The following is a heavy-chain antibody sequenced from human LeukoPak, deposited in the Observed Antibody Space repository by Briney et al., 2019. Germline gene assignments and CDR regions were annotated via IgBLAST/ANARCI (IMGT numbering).Heavy chain of an antibody. CDR1: GFTFSSYA. CDR2: ISGSGGST. D-gene: IGHD5-24*01. V-gene: IGHV3-23*01. CDR3: TTLRLHYYYYYMDV. Sequence: GGSLRLSCAASGFTFSSYAMSWVRQAPGKGLEWVSAISGSGGSTYYADSVKGRFTISRDNSKNTLYLQMNSLRAEDTAVYYCTTLRLHYYYYYMDVWGKGTTVTVSS. J-gene: IGHJ6*03.